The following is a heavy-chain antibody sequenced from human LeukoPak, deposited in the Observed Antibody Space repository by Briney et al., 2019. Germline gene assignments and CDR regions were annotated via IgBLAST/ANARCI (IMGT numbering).Heavy chain of an antibody. J-gene: IGHJ5*02. D-gene: IGHD3-10*01. Sequence: SETLSLTCAVYGGSFSNYYWSWIRQPPGKGQEWIGEINHSGSTNYNPSLKSRVTISVDTSKNQFSLKLSSVTAADTAAYYCARGRHYYGSGSYYNTHWFDPWGQGTLVTVSS. V-gene: IGHV4-34*01. CDR2: INHSGST. CDR1: GGSFSNYY. CDR3: ARGRHYYGSGSYYNTHWFDP.